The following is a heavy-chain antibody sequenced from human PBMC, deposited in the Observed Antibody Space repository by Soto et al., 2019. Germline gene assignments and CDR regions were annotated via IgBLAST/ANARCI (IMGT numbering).Heavy chain of an antibody. CDR3: AREQEMSAGYGMDV. J-gene: IGHJ6*02. D-gene: IGHD3-3*01. Sequence: GGSLRLSCAASGFFFSNYAMSWVRQAPGKGLEWVSSISGSGSSTYYADFVKGRFTISRDSSQNTLYLQMNSLRGEDRAVYYCAREQEMSAGYGMDVWGQGTTVTVSS. CDR2: ISGSGSST. CDR1: GFFFSNYA. V-gene: IGHV3-23*01.